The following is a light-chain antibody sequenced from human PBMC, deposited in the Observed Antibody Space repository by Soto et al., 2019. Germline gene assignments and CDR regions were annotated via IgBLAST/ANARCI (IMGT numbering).Light chain of an antibody. CDR3: QQYNSWWT. J-gene: IGKJ1*01. Sequence: EIVMTQSPATLSVSPGERVNISCRASQSVSSNLAWYKQKPGQAPRLLIYGASTRATGIPARFSGSGSGTEFTLTINSLLSEDFAVYYCQQYNSWWTFGQGTKVDI. CDR2: GAS. V-gene: IGKV3-15*01. CDR1: QSVSSN.